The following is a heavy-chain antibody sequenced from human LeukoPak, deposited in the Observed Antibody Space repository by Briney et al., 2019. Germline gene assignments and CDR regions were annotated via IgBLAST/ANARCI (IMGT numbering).Heavy chain of an antibody. D-gene: IGHD3-10*01. CDR1: GASIISGNYF. CDR2: WHHSGIT. J-gene: IGHJ4*02. V-gene: IGHV4-39*01. Sequence: SETLSLTSTVSGASIISGNYFWGWVRQPPGKRLEWIGSWHHSGITDYNPSLKSRVTIVADTSKNQFSLKLASVAAADSAVYFCARQYEFWGQGTLVTVSS. CDR3: ARQYEF.